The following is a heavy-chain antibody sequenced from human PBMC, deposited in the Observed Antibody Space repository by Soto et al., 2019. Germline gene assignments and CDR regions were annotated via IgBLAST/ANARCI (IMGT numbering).Heavy chain of an antibody. CDR3: ARGRPRYYFDY. J-gene: IGHJ4*02. CDR2: IWYDGSNK. V-gene: IGHV3-33*01. Sequence: QVQLVESGGGVVQPGRSLRLSCAASGITFSSYGMHWVRQAPGKGLEWVAVIWYDGSNKYYADSVKGRFTISRDNSKNTLYLQMNSLRAEDTAVYYCARGRPRYYFDYWGQGTLVTVSS. CDR1: GITFSSYG. D-gene: IGHD6-6*01.